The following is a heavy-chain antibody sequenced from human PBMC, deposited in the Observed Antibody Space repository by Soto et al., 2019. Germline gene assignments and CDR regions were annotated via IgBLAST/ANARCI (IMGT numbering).Heavy chain of an antibody. V-gene: IGHV1-3*01. CDR3: ARDPYSSSWHGGGAFDI. D-gene: IGHD6-13*01. CDR1: GYTFTSYA. J-gene: IGHJ3*02. Sequence: GASVKVSCKASGYTFTSYAMHWVRQAPGQRLEWMGWINAGNGNTKYSQKFQGRVTITRDTSASTAYMELSSLRSEDTAVYYCARDPYSSSWHGGGAFDIWGQGTMVTVSS. CDR2: INAGNGNT.